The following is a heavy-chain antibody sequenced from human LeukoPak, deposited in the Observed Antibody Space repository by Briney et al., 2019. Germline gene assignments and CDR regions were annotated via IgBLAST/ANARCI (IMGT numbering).Heavy chain of an antibody. J-gene: IGHJ4*02. Sequence: GGSLRLSCAAFGFTVSSNYMSWVRQAPGKGLEWVSVIYSGGSTYYADSVKGRFTISRDNSKNTLYLQMNSLRAEDTAVYYCARGHSSGYYRYWGQGTLVTVSS. V-gene: IGHV3-66*01. CDR3: ARGHSSGYYRY. CDR2: IYSGGST. D-gene: IGHD3-22*01. CDR1: GFTVSSNY.